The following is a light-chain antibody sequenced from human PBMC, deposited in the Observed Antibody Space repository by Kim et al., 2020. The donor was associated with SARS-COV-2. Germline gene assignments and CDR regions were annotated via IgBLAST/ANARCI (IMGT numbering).Light chain of an antibody. V-gene: IGLV3-21*04. Sequence: PGKTARVTCGGNNSGSKSVHWYQQKPGQAPVLVIYYDSDRPSGIPERFSGSNSGNTATLTISRVEAGDEADYYCQVWDSSSDHVVFGGGTQLTVL. J-gene: IGLJ2*01. CDR1: NSGSKS. CDR2: YDS. CDR3: QVWDSSSDHVV.